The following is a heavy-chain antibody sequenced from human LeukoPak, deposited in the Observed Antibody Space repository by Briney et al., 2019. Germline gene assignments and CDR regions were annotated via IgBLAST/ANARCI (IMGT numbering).Heavy chain of an antibody. J-gene: IGHJ4*02. CDR1: GFTFSSYG. V-gene: IGHV3-30*18. CDR3: AKDRGGYFDY. CDR2: ISYDGSNK. Sequence: GRSLRLSCAASGFTFSSYGMHWVRQAPGKGLEWVAVISYDGSNKHYADSVKGRFTISRDNSKNTLYLQMNSLGAEDTAVYYCAKDRGGYFDYWGQGTLVTVSS. D-gene: IGHD3-10*01.